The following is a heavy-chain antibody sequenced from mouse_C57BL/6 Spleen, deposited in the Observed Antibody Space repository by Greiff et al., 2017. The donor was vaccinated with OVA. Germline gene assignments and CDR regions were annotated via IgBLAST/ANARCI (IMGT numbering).Heavy chain of an antibody. CDR2: IYPGSGST. J-gene: IGHJ2*01. CDR3: AREMYYYGSSYVGY. CDR1: GYTFPSYW. Sequence: VQLQQPGAELVKPGASVQMSCKASGYTFPSYWITWVKQRPGQGLEWLGDIYPGSGSTNYNEKFKSKATLTVDTSSSTAYMQLSSLTSEDSAVYYCAREMYYYGSSYVGYWGQGTTLTVSS. D-gene: IGHD1-1*01. V-gene: IGHV1-55*01.